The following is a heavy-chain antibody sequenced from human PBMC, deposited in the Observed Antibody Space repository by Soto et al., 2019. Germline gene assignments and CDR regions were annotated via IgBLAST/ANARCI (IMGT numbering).Heavy chain of an antibody. V-gene: IGHV1-69*06. J-gene: IGHJ4*02. CDR2: IIPIFGTA. CDR3: ARVKWLARSRYFDY. CDR1: GGTFSSYT. D-gene: IGHD6-19*01. Sequence: SVKVSCKASGGTFSSYTISWVRQAPGQGLEWMGGIIPIFGTANYAQKFQGRVTITADKSTSTAYMELSSLRSEDTAVYYCARVKWLARSRYFDYWGQGTLVTVSS.